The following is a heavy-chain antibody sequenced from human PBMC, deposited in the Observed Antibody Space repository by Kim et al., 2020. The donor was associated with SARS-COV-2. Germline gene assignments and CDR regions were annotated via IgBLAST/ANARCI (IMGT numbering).Heavy chain of an antibody. Sequence: GGSLRLSCAASGFTFSSYSMNWVRQAPGKGLEWVSSISSSSSYIYYADSVKGRFTISRDNAKNSLYLQMNSLRAEDTAVYYCARRNNWNYFDYYYGMDVWGQGTTVTVSS. CDR3: ARRNNWNYFDYYYGMDV. D-gene: IGHD1-7*01. V-gene: IGHV3-21*01. CDR1: GFTFSSYS. J-gene: IGHJ6*02. CDR2: ISSSSSYI.